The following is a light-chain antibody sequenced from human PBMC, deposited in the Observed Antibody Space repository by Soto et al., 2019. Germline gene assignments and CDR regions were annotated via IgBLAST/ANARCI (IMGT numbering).Light chain of an antibody. Sequence: QSVLAQPASVSGSPGQSITISCTGTSRDVGGYNFVSWFQQRPGKAPKLMIYEVSNRPSGVSNRFSVSKSGNTASLTISALQAEDEADYYCTSYTKSSPLVFGTGTKVTVL. CDR1: SRDVGGYNF. CDR3: TSYTKSSPLV. J-gene: IGLJ1*01. CDR2: EVS. V-gene: IGLV2-14*01.